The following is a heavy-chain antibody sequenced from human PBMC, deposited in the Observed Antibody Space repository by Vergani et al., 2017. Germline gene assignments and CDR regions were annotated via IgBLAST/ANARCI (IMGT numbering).Heavy chain of an antibody. D-gene: IGHD1-7*01. CDR1: GFTFSSYA. Sequence: QVQLVESGGGVVQPGRSLRLSCAASGFTFSSYAMHWVRQAPGKGLEWVAVISYDGSNKYDADSVKGRFTISRDNSKNTLYLQMNSLRAEDTAVYDCARDPLDSWNYYFDYWGQGTLVTVSS. CDR2: ISYDGSNK. CDR3: ARDPLDSWNYYFDY. J-gene: IGHJ4*02. V-gene: IGHV3-30-3*01.